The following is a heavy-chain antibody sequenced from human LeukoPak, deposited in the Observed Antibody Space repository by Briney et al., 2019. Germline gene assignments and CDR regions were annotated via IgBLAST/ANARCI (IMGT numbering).Heavy chain of an antibody. CDR3: ARDFRYHDSSGYYSFDY. V-gene: IGHV3-48*02. D-gene: IGHD3-22*01. Sequence: GGSLRLSCAASGFTFTTYGMNWVRQAPGKGLEWVSYLSGRSNSIYYAESVKGRFTISRDNAKNSLYLQMNSLRDEDTAVYYCARDFRYHDSSGYYSFDYWGQGILVTVSS. CDR2: LSGRSNSI. CDR1: GFTFTTYG. J-gene: IGHJ4*02.